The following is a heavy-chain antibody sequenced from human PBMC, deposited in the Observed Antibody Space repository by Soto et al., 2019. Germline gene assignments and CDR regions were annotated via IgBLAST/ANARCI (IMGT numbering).Heavy chain of an antibody. Sequence: SETLSLTCTVSGGSISSYYWSWIRQPPGKGLEWIGYIYYSGSTNYNPSLKSRVTISVDTSKNQFSLKLSSVTAADTAVYYCARLECSSTSCYEGHFDYWGQGTLVTVSS. CDR3: ARLECSSTSCYEGHFDY. J-gene: IGHJ4*02. CDR1: GGSISSYY. CDR2: IYYSGST. V-gene: IGHV4-59*08. D-gene: IGHD2-2*01.